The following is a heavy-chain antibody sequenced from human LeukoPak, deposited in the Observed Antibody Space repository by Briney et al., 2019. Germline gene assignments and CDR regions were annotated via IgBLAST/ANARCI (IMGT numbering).Heavy chain of an antibody. Sequence: PGGSLRLSCAASGFTFSRFWMTWVRQAPGKGLEWVVNIKQDGSEKYYVDSVKGRFTISRDNAKNSLYLQMNSLRAEDTAVYYCAGSGWQVYLDYWGQGTLVTVSS. CDR3: AGSGWQVYLDY. CDR2: IKQDGSEK. CDR1: GFTFSRFW. J-gene: IGHJ4*02. D-gene: IGHD6-19*01. V-gene: IGHV3-7*01.